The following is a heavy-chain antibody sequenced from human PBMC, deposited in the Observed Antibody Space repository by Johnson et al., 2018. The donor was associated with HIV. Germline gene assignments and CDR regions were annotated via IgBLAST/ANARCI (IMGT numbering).Heavy chain of an antibody. J-gene: IGHJ3*02. D-gene: IGHD6-19*01. V-gene: IGHV3-7*04. CDR2: INQDGSEK. CDR1: GFIFSDYY. Sequence: VQLVESGGGLVKAGGSLRLSCAASGFIFSDYYMSWIRQAPGKGLEWVANINQDGSEKYYVDSVKGRFTISRDNAKNSLYLQMNSLRAEDTAVYYCARGGPIAVETTGAFDIWGQGTMVTVSS. CDR3: ARGGPIAVETTGAFDI.